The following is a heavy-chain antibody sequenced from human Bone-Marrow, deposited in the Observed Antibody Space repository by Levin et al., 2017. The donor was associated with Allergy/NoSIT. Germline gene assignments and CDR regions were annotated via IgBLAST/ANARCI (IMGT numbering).Heavy chain of an antibody. CDR3: ARGATIFTTASGDWFDP. CDR1: GGSFSGYY. D-gene: IGHD3-3*01. J-gene: IGHJ5*02. CDR2: INHSGST. Sequence: SCAVYGGSFSGYYWSWIRQPPGKGLEWIGEINHSGSTNYNPSLKSRVTISVDTSKNQFSLKLSSVTAADTAVYYCARGATIFTTASGDWFDPWGQGTLVTVSS. V-gene: IGHV4-34*01.